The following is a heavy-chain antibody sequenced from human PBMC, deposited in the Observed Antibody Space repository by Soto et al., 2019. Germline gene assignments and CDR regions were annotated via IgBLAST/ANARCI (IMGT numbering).Heavy chain of an antibody. J-gene: IGHJ6*02. D-gene: IGHD2-15*01. Sequence: EVQLVESGGGLVQSGGSLRLSCAASGFTFGSYSMNWVRQAPGKGLEWVSYISSSSSTIYYADSVKGRFTISRDNAKNSLYLQMNSLRDEDTAVYYCARDFCSGGSCYLYYYYGMDVWGQGTTVTVSS. V-gene: IGHV3-48*02. CDR3: ARDFCSGGSCYLYYYYGMDV. CDR2: ISSSSSTI. CDR1: GFTFGSYS.